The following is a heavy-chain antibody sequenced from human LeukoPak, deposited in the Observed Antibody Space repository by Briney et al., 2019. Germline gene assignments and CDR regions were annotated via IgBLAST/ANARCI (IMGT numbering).Heavy chain of an antibody. CDR1: GYTFSSNW. V-gene: IGHV5-51*01. D-gene: IGHD1-26*01. J-gene: IGHJ3*02. CDR2: IYPGDSDT. CDR3: ARHRVGIYSRNHAFDI. Sequence: ESLKISCKGSGYTFSSNWIGWVRQMPGKGLEWMGIIYPGDSDTRHSPSFQGQVTISADKSSSTAYLQWSSLKASDTAMYYCARHRVGIYSRNHAFDIWGQGTMVTVSS.